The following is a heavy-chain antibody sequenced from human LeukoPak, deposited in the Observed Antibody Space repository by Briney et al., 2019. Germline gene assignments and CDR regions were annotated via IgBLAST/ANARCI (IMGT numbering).Heavy chain of an antibody. V-gene: IGHV4-59*01. CDR3: ARDPPEMEAFDI. CDR1: GGSISSYY. CDR2: IYYSGST. D-gene: IGHD1-14*01. J-gene: IGHJ4*02. Sequence: TSETLSLTCTVSGGSISSYYWSWIRQPPGKGLEWIGYIYYSGSTNYNPSLKSRVTISVDTSKNQFSLKLSSVTAANTAVYYCARDPPEMEAFDIWGQGTLVTVSS.